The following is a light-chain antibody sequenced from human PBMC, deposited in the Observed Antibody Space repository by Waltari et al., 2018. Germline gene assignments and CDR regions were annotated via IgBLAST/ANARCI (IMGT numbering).Light chain of an antibody. CDR3: AAWDITLNALI. CDR1: GSNIGDSA. V-gene: IGLV1-36*01. CDR2: YDD. J-gene: IGLJ2*01. Sequence: QSALTQPPSVSGAPRQRVTISCSGSGSNIGDSAVNWYQPLPGKSPKLVIYYDDLLPSGVSDRFSGSKSGSSASLAISGLQSEDEAVYFCAAWDITLNALIFGGGTKLTVL.